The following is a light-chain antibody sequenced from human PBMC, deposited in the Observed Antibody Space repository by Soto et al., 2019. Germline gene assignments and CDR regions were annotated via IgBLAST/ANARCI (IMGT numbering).Light chain of an antibody. CDR1: QSFTSNY. CDR2: SES. J-gene: IGKJ1*01. Sequence: EIVLTQSPGTLSLCPGGPVALSCMASQSFTSNYLAWYQQKPGQAPRLLIYSESTRATGIPDRFSGSGSGTDFTLTISRLEPEDFAVYYCQHYGTSPSTFGRGTKVDIK. CDR3: QHYGTSPST. V-gene: IGKV3-20*01.